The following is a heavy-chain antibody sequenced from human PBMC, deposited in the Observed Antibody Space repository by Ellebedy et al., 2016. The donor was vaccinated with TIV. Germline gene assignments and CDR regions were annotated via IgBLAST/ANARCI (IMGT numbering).Heavy chain of an antibody. CDR3: ARGLYFDSSGYHYWSDP. J-gene: IGHJ5*02. V-gene: IGHV4-61*08. CDR1: GDSIFNAGAY. CDR2: VYRTGST. Sequence: SETLSLXXTVSGDSIFNAGAYWSCIRQPTGRALEWIGYVYRTGSTKLNPSLKSRVTMSVDTSKDQFSLKLNSVTAPDTPIYYCARGLYFDSSGYHYWSDPWGQGTLVTVSS. D-gene: IGHD3-22*01.